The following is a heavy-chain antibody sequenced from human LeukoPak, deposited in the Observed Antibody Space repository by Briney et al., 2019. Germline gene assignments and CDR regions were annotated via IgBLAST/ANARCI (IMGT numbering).Heavy chain of an antibody. Sequence: GGSLRLSCAASGFTFSSYAMSWVRQAPGKGLEWVSSISSSSSYIYYADSVKGRFTISRDNAKNSLYLQMNSLRAEDTAVYYCARDHLGSTSWERGYFDYWGQGTLVTVSS. CDR3: ARDHLGSTSWERGYFDY. J-gene: IGHJ4*02. V-gene: IGHV3-21*01. D-gene: IGHD2-2*01. CDR2: ISSSSSYI. CDR1: GFTFSSYA.